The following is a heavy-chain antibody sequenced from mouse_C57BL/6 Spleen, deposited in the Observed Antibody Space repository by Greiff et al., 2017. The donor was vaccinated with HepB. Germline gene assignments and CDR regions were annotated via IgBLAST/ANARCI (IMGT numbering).Heavy chain of an antibody. CDR3: TDHYYGSINY. Sequence: VHVKQSGAELVRPGASVKLSCTASGFNIKDDYMHWVKQRPEQGLEWIGWIDPENGDTEYASKFQGKATITADTSSNTAYLQLSSLTSEDTAVYYCTDHYYGSINYWGQGTTLTVSS. CDR2: IDPENGDT. J-gene: IGHJ2*01. V-gene: IGHV14-4*01. CDR1: GFNIKDDY. D-gene: IGHD1-1*01.